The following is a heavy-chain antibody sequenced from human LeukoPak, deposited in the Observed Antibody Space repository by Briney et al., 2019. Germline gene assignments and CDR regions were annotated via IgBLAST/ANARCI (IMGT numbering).Heavy chain of an antibody. CDR1: GFTFSSYW. V-gene: IGHV3-74*01. Sequence: PGGSLRLSCAASGFTFSSYWMHWVRQAPGKGLVWVSRINTDGSSTSYADPVKGRFTISRDNAKNTLSLQMNSLRAEDTAVYYCARDPSSPGRFDYWGQGTLVTVSS. CDR2: INTDGSST. J-gene: IGHJ4*02. CDR3: ARDPSSPGRFDY.